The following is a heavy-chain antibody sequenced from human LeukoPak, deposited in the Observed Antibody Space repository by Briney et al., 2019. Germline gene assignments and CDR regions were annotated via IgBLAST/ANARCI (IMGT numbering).Heavy chain of an antibody. V-gene: IGHV3-15*01. CDR3: PTIRGYTSSWPFDY. J-gene: IGHJ4*02. Sequence: PGGSLRLSCAASGFTFSNAWVSWVRQAPGKGLEWVGRIKSKTDGCTTDYAAPVKGRFTISSDDSKNTLYLQMNSLKSEDTAVYYCPTIRGYTSSWPFDYWGQGALVTVSS. CDR2: IKSKTDGCTT. CDR1: GFTFSNAW. D-gene: IGHD6-13*01.